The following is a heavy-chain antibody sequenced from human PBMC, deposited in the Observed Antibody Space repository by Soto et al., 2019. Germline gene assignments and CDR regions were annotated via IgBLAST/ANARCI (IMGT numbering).Heavy chain of an antibody. Sequence: KTSETLSLTCAVSGGSISSGGYSWSWIRQPPGKGLEWIGYIYHSGSTYYNPSLKSRVTISVDRSKNQFSLKLSSVTAADTAVYYCARAGIAAAGLDYWGQGTLVTAPQ. J-gene: IGHJ4*02. D-gene: IGHD6-13*01. CDR3: ARAGIAAAGLDY. V-gene: IGHV4-30-2*01. CDR1: GGSISSGGYS. CDR2: IYHSGST.